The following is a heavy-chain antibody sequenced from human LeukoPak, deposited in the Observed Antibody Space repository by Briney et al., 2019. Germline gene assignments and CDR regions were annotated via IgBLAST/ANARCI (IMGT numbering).Heavy chain of an antibody. Sequence: RSGGSLRLSCVASGLTFSAYGMSWIRQSPDKGLEWVSAISGGGGSTYYADSVKGRFTISRDNAKNSLYLQMNSLRAEDTAVYYCASLHQEDYYYYGMDVWGQGTTVTVSS. CDR3: ASLHQEDYYYYGMDV. D-gene: IGHD4-11*01. V-gene: IGHV3-11*04. CDR1: GLTFSAYG. CDR2: ISGGGGST. J-gene: IGHJ6*02.